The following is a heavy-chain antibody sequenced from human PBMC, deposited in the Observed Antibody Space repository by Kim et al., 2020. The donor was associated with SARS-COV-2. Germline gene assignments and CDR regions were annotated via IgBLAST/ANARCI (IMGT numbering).Heavy chain of an antibody. J-gene: IGHJ4*02. V-gene: IGHV1-69*13. Sequence: SVKVSCKASGGTFSSYAISWVRQAPGQGLEWMGGIIPIFGTANYAQKFQGRVTITADESTSTAYMELSSLRSEDTAVYYCAKHTIFGVVRYPEQIDYWGQGTLVTVSS. D-gene: IGHD3-3*01. CDR1: GGTFSSYA. CDR2: IIPIFGTA. CDR3: AKHTIFGVVRYPEQIDY.